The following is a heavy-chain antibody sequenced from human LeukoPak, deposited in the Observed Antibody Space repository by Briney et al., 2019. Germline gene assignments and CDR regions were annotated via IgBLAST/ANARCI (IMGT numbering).Heavy chain of an antibody. CDR2: INPNSGDT. CDR3: ARVTTIFGVVTYYFDY. J-gene: IGHJ4*02. V-gene: IGHV1-2*02. Sequence: ASVKVSCKASGYILTDYYMHWVRQAPGQGLEWMGWINPNSGDTNYAQKFQGRVTMTRDTSISTVYMELRRLRYDDTAVYYCARVTTIFGVVTYYFDYWGQGTLVTVSS. D-gene: IGHD3-3*01. CDR1: GYILTDYY.